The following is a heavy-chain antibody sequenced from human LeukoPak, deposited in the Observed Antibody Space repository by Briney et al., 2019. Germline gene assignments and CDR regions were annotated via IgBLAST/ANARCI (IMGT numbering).Heavy chain of an antibody. D-gene: IGHD3-22*01. CDR3: ASTWGYYYDSSGPTESAEYFQH. CDR1: GGSISSSSYY. CDR2: IYYSGST. J-gene: IGHJ1*01. Sequence: TSETLSLTCTVSGGSISSSSYYWGWIRQPPGKGLEWIGSIYYSGSTYYNPSLKSRVTISVDTSKNQFSLKLSSVTAADTAVYYCASTWGYYYDSSGPTESAEYFQHWGQGTLVTVSS. V-gene: IGHV4-39*01.